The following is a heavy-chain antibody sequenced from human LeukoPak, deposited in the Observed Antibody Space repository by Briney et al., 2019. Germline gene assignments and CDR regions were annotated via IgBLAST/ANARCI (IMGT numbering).Heavy chain of an antibody. V-gene: IGHV4-39*01. CDR1: GGSISSSSYY. D-gene: IGHD3-9*01. J-gene: IGHJ6*02. Sequence: SETLSLTCTVSGGSISSSSYYWGWIRRPPGKGLEWIGSIYYSGSTYYNPSLKSRVTISVDTSKNQFSLKLSSVTAADTAVYYCARIDILTGYSYYYYGMDVWGQGTTVTVSS. CDR3: ARIDILTGYSYYYYGMDV. CDR2: IYYSGST.